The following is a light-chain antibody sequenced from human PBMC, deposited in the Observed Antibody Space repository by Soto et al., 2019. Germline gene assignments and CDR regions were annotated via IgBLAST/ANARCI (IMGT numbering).Light chain of an antibody. CDR2: EVS. CDR3: CSHAGSYTYV. V-gene: IGLV2-11*01. Sequence: QSVLTQPRSVSGSPGQSVTISCTGTSSDVGGYNYVSWYQQHPGKAPKVIIYEVSKRPSRVSDRFSASKSGNTASLTISGLHAEDEADYYCCSHAGSYTYVFGTGTKVTVL. J-gene: IGLJ1*01. CDR1: SSDVGGYNY.